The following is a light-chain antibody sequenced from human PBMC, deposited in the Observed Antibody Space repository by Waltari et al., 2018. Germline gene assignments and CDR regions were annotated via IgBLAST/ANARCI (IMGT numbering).Light chain of an antibody. CDR1: QSISSY. Sequence: DIQMTQSPCFVSASVGDRVTVTCRASQSISSYLNWYQQKPGKAPKLLIYAASSLQSGVPSRFSGSGSGTDFTLTISSLQPEDFATYYCQQSYSTPLTFGGGTKVEIK. CDR2: AAS. V-gene: IGKV1-39*01. CDR3: QQSYSTPLT. J-gene: IGKJ4*01.